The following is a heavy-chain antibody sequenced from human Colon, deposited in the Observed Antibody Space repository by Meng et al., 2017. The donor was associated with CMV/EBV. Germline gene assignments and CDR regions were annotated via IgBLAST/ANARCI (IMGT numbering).Heavy chain of an antibody. CDR1: GFTFSNYA. Sequence: GESLMISCAASGFTFSNYAMSWVRPAPGEGLEWVSTITRGADGPYSADSVKGRFTISRDNAKNTLYLEMNNLGADDTAVYYCAKDDWEGHDSWGQGTLVTVSS. J-gene: IGHJ5*01. D-gene: IGHD3-9*01. V-gene: IGHV3-23*01. CDR3: AKDDWEGHDS. CDR2: ITRGADGP.